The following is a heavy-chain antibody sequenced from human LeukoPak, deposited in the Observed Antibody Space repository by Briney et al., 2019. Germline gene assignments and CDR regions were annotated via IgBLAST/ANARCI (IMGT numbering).Heavy chain of an antibody. D-gene: IGHD1-26*01. V-gene: IGHV3-74*01. CDR2: INSDGSST. Sequence: VGSLRLSCAASGFTFSSYWMHWVRQAPGKGLVWVSRINSDGSSTSYADSVKGRFTISRDNAKNTLYLQMNSLRVEDTAVYYSASLIVYFHYWDQGTLVTVSS. CDR1: GFTFSSYW. CDR3: ASLIVYFHY. J-gene: IGHJ4*02.